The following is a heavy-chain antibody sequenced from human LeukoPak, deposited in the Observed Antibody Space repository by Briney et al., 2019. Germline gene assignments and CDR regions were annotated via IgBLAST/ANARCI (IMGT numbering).Heavy chain of an antibody. D-gene: IGHD3-10*01. V-gene: IGHV3-23*01. CDR1: GFTFSSYA. CDR2: ISGSGGST. Sequence: GGSLRLSCTASGFTFSSYAMTWVRQAPGKGLEWVSSISGSGGSTYYADSVKGRFAISRANSENTLYLQMHSLRAEDTAVYYCAKDLVTGSLDYWGQGTLVTVSP. CDR3: AKDLVTGSLDY. J-gene: IGHJ4*02.